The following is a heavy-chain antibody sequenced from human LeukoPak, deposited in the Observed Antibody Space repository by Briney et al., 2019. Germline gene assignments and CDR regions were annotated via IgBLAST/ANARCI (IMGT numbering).Heavy chain of an antibody. CDR2: ISGSGGST. Sequence: GGSLRLSCAASGFTFSSYAMSWVRQAPGKGVEWVSAISGSGGSTYYADSVKGRFTISRDNSKNTLYLQMNSLRAEDTAVYYCAKGSYSSGWYSFDYWGQGTLVTVSS. CDR1: GFTFSSYA. CDR3: AKGSYSSGWYSFDY. V-gene: IGHV3-23*01. J-gene: IGHJ4*02. D-gene: IGHD6-19*01.